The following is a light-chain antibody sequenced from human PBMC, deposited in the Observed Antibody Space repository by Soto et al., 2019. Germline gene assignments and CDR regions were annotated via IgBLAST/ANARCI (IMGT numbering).Light chain of an antibody. CDR1: EGIYGF. V-gene: IGKV1-9*01. CDR3: QQLNSFPHT. Sequence: DIQLTQSPPFLSASVGDTVTLTCRASEGIYGFLAWYQQKPGTAPKLLIYPATTLQAGVPSRFTGSGSGTEFTLAVRDVQPDDCATYYCQQLNSFPHTCGQGTKREIE. CDR2: PAT. J-gene: IGKJ2*01.